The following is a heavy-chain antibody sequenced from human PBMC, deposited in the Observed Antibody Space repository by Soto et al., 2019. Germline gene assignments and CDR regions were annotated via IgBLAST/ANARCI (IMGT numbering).Heavy chain of an antibody. Sequence: QVQLVQSGAEVKKPGSSVKVSCKASGGTFSSYTISWVRQAPGQGLEWMGRIIPILGIANYAQKCQGSVTITADKSTSTGYMELSSVRSEDTAVYYCARDHGVITVVRGEENDYYYGMDDWGQGTTVTVSS. CDR3: ARDHGVITVVRGEENDYYYGMDD. CDR1: GGTFSSYT. J-gene: IGHJ6*02. CDR2: IIPILGIA. D-gene: IGHD3-10*01. V-gene: IGHV1-69*08.